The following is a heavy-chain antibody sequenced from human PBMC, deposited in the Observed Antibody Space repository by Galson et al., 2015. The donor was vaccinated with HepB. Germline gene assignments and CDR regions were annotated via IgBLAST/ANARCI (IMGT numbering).Heavy chain of an antibody. V-gene: IGHV1-8*01. CDR1: GYTFTSYD. CDR3: ANNVAETGDFDY. CDR2: MNPNSGNT. Sequence: SVKVSCKASGYTFTSYDINWVRQATGQGLEWMGWMNPNSGNTGYAQKFQGRVSMTRDTSISTAYMELSSLRSEDTAVYYCANNVAETGDFDYWGQGTLSPSPQ. D-gene: IGHD7-27*01. J-gene: IGHJ4*02.